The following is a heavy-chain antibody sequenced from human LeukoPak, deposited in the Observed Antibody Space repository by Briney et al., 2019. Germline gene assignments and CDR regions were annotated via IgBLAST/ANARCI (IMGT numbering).Heavy chain of an antibody. V-gene: IGHV3-23*01. D-gene: IGHD3-3*01. CDR1: GFTFSSYA. Sequence: PSGGSLRLSCAASGFTFSSYAMSWVRQAPGKGLEWVSAISGSGGSTYYADSVKGRFTISRDNSKNTLYLQMNSLRAEDTAVYYCAKDGGVWPDAFDIWGQGTMVTVSS. CDR3: AKDGGVWPDAFDI. J-gene: IGHJ3*02. CDR2: ISGSGGST.